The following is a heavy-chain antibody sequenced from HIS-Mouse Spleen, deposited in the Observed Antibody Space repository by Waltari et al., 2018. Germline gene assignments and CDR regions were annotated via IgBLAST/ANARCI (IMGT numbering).Heavy chain of an antibody. J-gene: IGHJ4*02. CDR2: ISYDGSNK. CDR3: AKDRGSQFDY. CDR1: GFTFSSYG. D-gene: IGHD1-26*01. Sequence: QVQLVESGGGVVQPGRSLRLPCAASGFTFSSYGMHWVSQAPGKGLEWVAVISYDGSNKYYADSVKGRFTISRDNSKNTLYLQMNSLRAEDTAVYYCAKDRGSQFDYWGQGTLVTVSS. V-gene: IGHV3-30*18.